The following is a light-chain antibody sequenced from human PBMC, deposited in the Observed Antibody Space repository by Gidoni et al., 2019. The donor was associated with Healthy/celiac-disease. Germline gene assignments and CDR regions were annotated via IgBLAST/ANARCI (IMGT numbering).Light chain of an antibody. CDR3: QQSYSRT. V-gene: IGKV1-39*01. CDR1: QSISSY. J-gene: IGKJ1*01. CDR2: AAS. Sequence: IQMTQSPSSLSASLGDRVTITCRASQSISSYLNWYQQKPGKAPKLLIYAASSLQSGVPSRFSSSGAGTDVTLTISSLQHEDDATYYCQQSYSRTFXQXTKVEIK.